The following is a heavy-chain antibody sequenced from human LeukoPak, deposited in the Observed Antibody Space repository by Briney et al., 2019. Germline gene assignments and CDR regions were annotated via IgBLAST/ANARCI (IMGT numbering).Heavy chain of an antibody. Sequence: QPGGSLILSCKAYRFMFSSYWMTRVRQAPGKGLGWAAGISTDGSEKHYVGSVRGRFTISRDNAKSSLYLQMNSLRVEDTALYYCVRESGYGEYWGQGTLVAVSS. CDR1: RFMFSSYW. CDR2: ISTDGSEK. J-gene: IGHJ4*02. CDR3: VRESGYGEY. V-gene: IGHV3-7*01. D-gene: IGHD3-3*01.